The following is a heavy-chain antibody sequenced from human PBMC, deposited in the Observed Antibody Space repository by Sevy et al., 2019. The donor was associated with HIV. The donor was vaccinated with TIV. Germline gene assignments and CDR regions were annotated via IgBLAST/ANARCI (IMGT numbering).Heavy chain of an antibody. D-gene: IGHD2-21*01. CDR2: INPSGGAT. J-gene: IGHJ4*02. Sequence: ASVKVSCKASGYTFTSNYLHWVRQAPGHGLEWMGQINPSGGATTYGQRFQGRVSMTRDTPTSTVYMDLSSLRSEDTAIYYCARVYSCGGSCYYFDLWGQGTLVTVSS. CDR1: GYTFTSNY. V-gene: IGHV1-46*01. CDR3: ARVYSCGGSCYYFDL.